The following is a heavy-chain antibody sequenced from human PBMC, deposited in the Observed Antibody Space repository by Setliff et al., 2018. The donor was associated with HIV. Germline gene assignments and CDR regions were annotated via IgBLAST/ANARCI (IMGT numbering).Heavy chain of an antibody. D-gene: IGHD2-15*01. V-gene: IGHV4-59*08. CDR3: ARRRCSAASCPDNSWNWLDP. J-gene: IGHJ5*02. CDR1: GGSISSYY. Sequence: SETLSLTCTVSGGSISSYYWSWIRQPPGKALEWIGYIYYGSTHYNPSFEGRVTISVDTSKNQFSLKLRSVTAADTAMYYCARRRCSAASCPDNSWNWLDPWGQGTLVTVSS. CDR2: IYYGST.